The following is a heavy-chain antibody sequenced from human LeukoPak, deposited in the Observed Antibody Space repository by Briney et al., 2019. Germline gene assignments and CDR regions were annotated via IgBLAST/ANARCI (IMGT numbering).Heavy chain of an antibody. CDR3: ARSGTTSGAYY. CDR2: IYYSGST. CDR1: GGSISSYY. V-gene: IGHV4-59*01. D-gene: IGHD1-7*01. J-gene: IGHJ4*02. Sequence: SETLSLTCTVSGGSISSYYWSWIRQPPGKGLEWVGYIYYSGSTNYNPSLTSRVTISVDTSKNQFSLKLSSVTAADTAVYYCARSGTTSGAYYWGQGTLVTVSS.